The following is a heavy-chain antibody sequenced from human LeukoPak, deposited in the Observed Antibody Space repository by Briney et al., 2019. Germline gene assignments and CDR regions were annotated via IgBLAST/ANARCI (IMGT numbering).Heavy chain of an antibody. V-gene: IGHV3-23*01. CDR1: GFTFSSYA. J-gene: IGHJ4*02. CDR2: ISGSGGST. CDR3: LKDQGGSGNPGN. Sequence: PGGSLRLSCAASGFTFSSYAMSWVRQAPGKGLEWASAISGSGGSTYYADSVKGRFTISRDDSKNTLYLQMNTLRPEDTAVYHCLKDQGGSGNPGNWGQGTLVTVSS. D-gene: IGHD3-10*01.